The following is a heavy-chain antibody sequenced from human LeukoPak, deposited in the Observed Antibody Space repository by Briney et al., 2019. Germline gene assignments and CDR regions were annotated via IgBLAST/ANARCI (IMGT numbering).Heavy chain of an antibody. CDR1: GCTFTSYA. CDR3: ARDRYEQWLEYYYGMDV. CDR2: INTNTGNP. D-gene: IGHD6-19*01. J-gene: IGHJ6*02. V-gene: IGHV7-4-1*02. Sequence: ASVKVSCKASGCTFTSYAMNWVRQAPGQGLEWMGWINTNTGNPTYAQGFTGRFVFSLDTSVSTAYLQISSLKAEDTAVYYRARDRYEQWLEYYYGMDVWGQGTTVTVSS.